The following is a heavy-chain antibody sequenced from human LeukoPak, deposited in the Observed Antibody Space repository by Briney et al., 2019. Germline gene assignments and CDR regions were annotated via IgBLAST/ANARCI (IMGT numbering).Heavy chain of an antibody. CDR1: GFTFSSYA. CDR2: ISYDGSNK. Sequence: GGSLRLSCAASGFTFSSYAMHWVRQAPGKGLEWVAVISYDGSNKYYADSVKGRFTISRDNAKNSLFLQMNSLRAEDTAVYYCARSDPVVVMAAAPSYFDYWGQGILVTVSS. J-gene: IGHJ4*02. V-gene: IGHV3-30*07. D-gene: IGHD2-15*01. CDR3: ARSDPVVVMAAAPSYFDY.